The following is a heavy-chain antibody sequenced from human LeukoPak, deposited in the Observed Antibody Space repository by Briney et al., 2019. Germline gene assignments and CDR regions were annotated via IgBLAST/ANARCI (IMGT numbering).Heavy chain of an antibody. J-gene: IGHJ4*02. V-gene: IGHV4-39*01. CDR1: GDSISSSSHY. Sequence: SQTLSLTCTVSGDSISSSSHYWGWIRQPPGKGLEWIASIYYTGSTYYRPSLKSRVTISVDTSKNQFSLKVTSVTAADTALYYCARRKVGTTGDFDYWGRGTLVTVSS. D-gene: IGHD1-26*01. CDR2: IYYTGST. CDR3: ARRKVGTTGDFDY.